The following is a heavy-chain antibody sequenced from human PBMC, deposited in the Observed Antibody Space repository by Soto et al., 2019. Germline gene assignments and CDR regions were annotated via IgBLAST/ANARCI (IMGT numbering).Heavy chain of an antibody. D-gene: IGHD2-2*01. CDR1: GFTFSSYG. J-gene: IGHJ6*02. V-gene: IGHV3-33*01. CDR2: IWYDGSNK. Sequence: LRLSCAASGFTFSSYGMHWVRQAPGKGLEWVAVIWYDGSNKYYADSVKGRFTISRDNSKNTLYLQMNSLRAEDTAVYYCARDPVPTEEIVPYGMDVWGQGTTVTVSS. CDR3: ARDPVPTEEIVPYGMDV.